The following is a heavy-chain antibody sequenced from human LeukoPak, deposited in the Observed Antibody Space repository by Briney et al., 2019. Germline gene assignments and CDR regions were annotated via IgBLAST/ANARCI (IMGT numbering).Heavy chain of an antibody. V-gene: IGHV1-69*05. Sequence: SVKVSCKASGGTFSSYAISWVRQAPGQGLEWMGRIIPIFGTANYAQKFQGRVTITTDESTSTAYMELNSLRSEDTAVYYCANGGDYVWFDPWGQGTLVTVSS. CDR3: ANGGDYVWFDP. D-gene: IGHD4-17*01. CDR2: IIPIFGTA. J-gene: IGHJ5*02. CDR1: GGTFSSYA.